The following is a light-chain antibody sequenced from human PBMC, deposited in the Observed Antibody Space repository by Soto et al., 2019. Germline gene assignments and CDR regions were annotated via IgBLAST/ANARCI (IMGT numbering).Light chain of an antibody. CDR2: GAS. CDR3: LQYNSWPRT. V-gene: IGKV3-15*01. J-gene: IGKJ1*01. Sequence: EIVMTQSPATLSVSPGERATLACRASQSVYSNLAWYQQKPGQAPRLLIYGASSRASRIPVRFSGSGSGTEFTLTISSLQSEDFAVYYCLQYNSWPRTFGQGTKVEIK. CDR1: QSVYSN.